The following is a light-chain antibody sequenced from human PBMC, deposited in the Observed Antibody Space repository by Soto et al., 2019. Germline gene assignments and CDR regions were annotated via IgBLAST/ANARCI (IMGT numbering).Light chain of an antibody. V-gene: IGLV2-14*01. J-gene: IGLJ1*01. CDR3: SSYANNNNMLV. Sequence: QSALTQPASVSGSPGQSITISCTGTSSDVGGYNYVSWYQQYPGKAPKLMIYEVSNRPSGVSNRFSGSKSGNTASLTISGLQAEDEADYYCSSYANNNNMLVFGTGTKVTVL. CDR1: SSDVGGYNY. CDR2: EVS.